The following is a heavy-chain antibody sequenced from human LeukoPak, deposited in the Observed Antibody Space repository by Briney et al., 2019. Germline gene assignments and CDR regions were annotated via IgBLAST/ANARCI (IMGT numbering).Heavy chain of an antibody. Sequence: GGSLRLSCAASGFTFSSYSMNWVRQAPGKGLEWVSSISSSSSYIYYADSVKGRFTISRDNAKNSLYQQMNSLRAEDTAVYYCAREKDYDFWSGTYYFDYWGQGTLVTVSS. J-gene: IGHJ4*02. V-gene: IGHV3-21*01. CDR2: ISSSSSYI. CDR1: GFTFSSYS. D-gene: IGHD3-3*01. CDR3: AREKDYDFWSGTYYFDY.